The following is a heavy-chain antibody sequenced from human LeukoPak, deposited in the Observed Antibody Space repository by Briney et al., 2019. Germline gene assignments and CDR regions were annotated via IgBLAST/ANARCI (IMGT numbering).Heavy chain of an antibody. J-gene: IGHJ4*02. D-gene: IGHD1-14*01. CDR2: ISASGGST. V-gene: IGHV3-23*01. CDR1: GFTFSTYA. CDR3: AKGQTNSRDYFYL. Sequence: GGSLRLSCAASGFTFSTYAMSWVRPAPGKGLEWVSAISASGGSTYYADSVKGRFTISRDNSKNTLYLQMNSLRAEDTAVYYFAKGQTNSRDYFYLWGQGTLVTVSS.